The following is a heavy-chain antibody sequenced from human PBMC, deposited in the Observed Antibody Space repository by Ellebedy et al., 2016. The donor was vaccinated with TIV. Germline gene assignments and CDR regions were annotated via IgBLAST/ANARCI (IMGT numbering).Heavy chain of an antibody. V-gene: IGHV3-53*01. Sequence: GESLKISCAASGFTVSSNYMSWVRQAPGKGLEWVSVIYSGGSTYYADSVKGRFTISRDNSKNTLYLQMNSLRAEDTAVYYCARENYGGNSGYFDYWGQGTLVTVSS. CDR1: GFTVSSNY. D-gene: IGHD4-23*01. CDR2: IYSGGST. J-gene: IGHJ4*02. CDR3: ARENYGGNSGYFDY.